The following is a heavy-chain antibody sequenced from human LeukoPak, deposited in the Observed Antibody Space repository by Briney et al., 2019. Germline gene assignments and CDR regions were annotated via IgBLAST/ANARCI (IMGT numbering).Heavy chain of an antibody. CDR3: ARSSVGARRRIDY. V-gene: IGHV1-8*01. D-gene: IGHD1-26*01. CDR1: GYTFTSYD. J-gene: IGHJ4*02. CDR2: MNPNSGNT. Sequence: WASVKVSCKASGYTFTSYDINCVRHATGQGLEWMGRMNPNSGNTGYAQTFQGRVTMTRSTSINTAYMELNSLTSEDTAVYYCARSSVGARRRIDYWGQGTLVTVSS.